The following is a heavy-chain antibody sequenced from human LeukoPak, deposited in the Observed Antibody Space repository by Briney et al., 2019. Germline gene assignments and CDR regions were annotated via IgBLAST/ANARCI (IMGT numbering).Heavy chain of an antibody. V-gene: IGHV3-33*01. D-gene: IGHD4-17*01. CDR2: IWYDGSNK. Sequence: PGGSLRLSCAASGFTFSNYGMHWVRQAPGKGLEWVAVIWYDGSNKYYSDSVRGRFTISRDNSKNTLYLQMNSLGAEDTAVYYCARGYDYGDYGVVEWGQGTLVTVSS. CDR3: ARGYDYGDYGVVE. J-gene: IGHJ4*02. CDR1: GFTFSNYG.